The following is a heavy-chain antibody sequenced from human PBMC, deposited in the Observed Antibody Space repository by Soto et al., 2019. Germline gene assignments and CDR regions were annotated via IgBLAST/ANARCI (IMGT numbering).Heavy chain of an antibody. D-gene: IGHD3-10*01. J-gene: IGHJ4*02. V-gene: IGHV3-30-3*01. CDR2: ISYDGSNK. Sequence: QVQLVESGGGVVQPGRSLRLSCAASGFTFSSYAMHWVRQAPGKGLEWVAVISYDGSNKYYADSVKGRFTISRDNSKNTLYLQMNSLRAEDTAVYYCARDEDYGSGRTSFDYWGQGTLVTVSS. CDR3: ARDEDYGSGRTSFDY. CDR1: GFTFSSYA.